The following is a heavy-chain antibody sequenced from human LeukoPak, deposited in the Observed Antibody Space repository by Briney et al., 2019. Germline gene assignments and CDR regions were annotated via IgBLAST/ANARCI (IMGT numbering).Heavy chain of an antibody. J-gene: IGHJ5*02. D-gene: IGHD2-2*01. CDR1: GGTFSSYA. Sequence: SVKVSCKTSGGTFSSYAISWVRQAPGQGLEWMGGIIPIFDTTNYAQKFQGRVTVTTDESTSTAHMELSSLTSEDTAVYYCARVSRDIVLVPAAIRGWFDPWGQGTLVTVSP. V-gene: IGHV1-69*05. CDR3: ARVSRDIVLVPAAIRGWFDP. CDR2: IIPIFDTT.